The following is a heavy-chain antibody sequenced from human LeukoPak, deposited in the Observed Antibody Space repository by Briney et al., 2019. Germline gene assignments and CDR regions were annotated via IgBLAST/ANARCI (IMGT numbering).Heavy chain of an antibody. J-gene: IGHJ4*02. CDR3: AKRPARVYEAYFHY. CDR2: ISSSGSTI. CDR1: GFPYWIFE. V-gene: IGHV3-48*03. Sequence: PGGSLPHSRSASGFPYWIFEMNWVGQAPGKGLEWFSYISSSGSTIYYADSVKGRFTISRDNAKNSLYLQMNSLRADDPAVYYWAKRPARVYEAYFHYWSQGTLVTVSS. D-gene: IGHD2-8*01.